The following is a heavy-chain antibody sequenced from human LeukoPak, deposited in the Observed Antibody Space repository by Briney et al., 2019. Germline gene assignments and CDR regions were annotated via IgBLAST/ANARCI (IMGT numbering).Heavy chain of an antibody. CDR2: VSTYNGNT. D-gene: IGHD5/OR15-5a*01. J-gene: IGHJ4*02. CDR1: GYTFTSYG. V-gene: IGHV1-18*01. Sequence: ASVTVSCKASGYTFTSYGIIWVRQAPGQGLEWMGWVSTYNGNTNYAQNLQGRVTMTTDTSTSTAYMELRSLRSDDTALYYCARSIYADFWGQGTLVTVSS. CDR3: ARSIYADF.